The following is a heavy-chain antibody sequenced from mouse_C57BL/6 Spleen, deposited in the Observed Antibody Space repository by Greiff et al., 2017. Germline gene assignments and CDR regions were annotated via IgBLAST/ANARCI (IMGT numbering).Heavy chain of an antibody. CDR1: GYTFTIYW. Sequence: QVQLQQPGAELVMPGASVKLSCKASGYTFTIYWMHWVKQRPGQGLEWIGELYPSDSYTNYNQKFKGKSTLTVDESSSTAYMQLSSLTSEDSAVYYCARSIITTVVAPYAMDDWGQGTSVTVSS. CDR3: ARSIITTVVAPYAMDD. J-gene: IGHJ4*01. CDR2: LYPSDSYT. D-gene: IGHD1-1*01. V-gene: IGHV1-69*01.